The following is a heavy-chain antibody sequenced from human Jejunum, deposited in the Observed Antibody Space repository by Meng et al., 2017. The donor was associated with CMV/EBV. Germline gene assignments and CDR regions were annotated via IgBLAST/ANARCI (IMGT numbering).Heavy chain of an antibody. CDR2: INYSEST. J-gene: IGHJ4*02. Sequence: CAVSGGSLTGYYCSWVRQPPGKGLEWIGEINYSESTNYNPSLNSRVTISVDTFKNQCSLKLTSVTAADTAMYYCARRVGSGKYFFDYWSLGALVTVSS. CDR3: ARRVGSGKYFFDY. D-gene: IGHD3-10*01. V-gene: IGHV4-34*01. CDR1: GGSLTGYY.